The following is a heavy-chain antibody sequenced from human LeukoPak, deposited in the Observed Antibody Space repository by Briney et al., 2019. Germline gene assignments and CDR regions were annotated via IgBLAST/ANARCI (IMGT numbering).Heavy chain of an antibody. CDR3: ARAGTVEMTPLDY. V-gene: IGHV1-2*04. CDR2: INPHNGGT. CDR1: GYTFTGYY. J-gene: IGHJ4*02. Sequence: ASVKVSCKASGYTFTGYYLHWVRQAPGQGLEWMGWINPHNGGTNYAQKFQGWVTMTRDTSISTAYMELSRLRSDDTAVYYCARAGTVEMTPLDYWGQGTLVTVSS. D-gene: IGHD5-24*01.